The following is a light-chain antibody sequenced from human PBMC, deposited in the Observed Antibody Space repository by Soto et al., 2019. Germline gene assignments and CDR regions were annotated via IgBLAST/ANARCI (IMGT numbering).Light chain of an antibody. V-gene: IGLV2-14*01. CDR2: EVS. J-gene: IGLJ1*01. CDR1: SSDVGGYNY. CDR3: AAWDDSLNARV. Sequence: QSVLTQPASVSGSPGQSITISCTGTSSDVGGYNYVSWFQHHPGKAPKLIIYEVSYRPSGVSNRFSGSKSGDTASLTISGIQDEEEDDYYCAAWDDSLNARVVGTGNKVTVL.